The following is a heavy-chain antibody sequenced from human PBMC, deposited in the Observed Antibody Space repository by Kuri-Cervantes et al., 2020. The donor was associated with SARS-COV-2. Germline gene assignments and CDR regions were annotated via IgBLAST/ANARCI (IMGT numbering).Heavy chain of an antibody. CDR3: ARHATGYSSSSYLGYYAMDV. CDR2: INYSGTT. J-gene: IGHJ6*04. CDR1: GGSFSNFH. Sequence: SQTLSLTCGVYGGSFSNFHWNWVRRPPGKGLEWIGEINYSGTTYYNPSLKSRITISVDTSKNQFSLRPSSVTAADTAVYYCARHATGYSSSSYLGYYAMDVWGKGTTVTVSS. D-gene: IGHD6-13*01. V-gene: IGHV4-34*01.